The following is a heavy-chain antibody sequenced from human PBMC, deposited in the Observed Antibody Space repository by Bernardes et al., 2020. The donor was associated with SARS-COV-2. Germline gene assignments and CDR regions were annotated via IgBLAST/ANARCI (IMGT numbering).Heavy chain of an antibody. J-gene: IGHJ4*02. Sequence: SETLSLTCAVYGGSFSGYYWSWIRQPPGKGLEWIGEINHSGSTNYNPSLKSRVTISVDTSKNQFSLKLSSVTAADTAVYYCARPRSAGFGVITNYWGQGTLVTVSS. CDR3: ARPRSAGFGVITNY. D-gene: IGHD3-3*01. V-gene: IGHV4-34*01. CDR1: GGSFSGYY. CDR2: INHSGST.